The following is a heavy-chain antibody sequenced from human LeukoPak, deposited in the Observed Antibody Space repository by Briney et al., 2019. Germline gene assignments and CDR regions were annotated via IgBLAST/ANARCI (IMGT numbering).Heavy chain of an antibody. D-gene: IGHD6-25*01. CDR2: IYYSGST. Sequence: ASETLSLTCTVSGGSISSYYWSWIRQPPGKGLEWIGYIYYSGSTNYNPSLKSRVTISVDTSKNQFSLKLSSVTAADTAVYYCARGSAATRVRYFDYWGQGTLVTVSS. CDR3: ARGSAATRVRYFDY. CDR1: GGSISSYY. V-gene: IGHV4-59*01. J-gene: IGHJ4*02.